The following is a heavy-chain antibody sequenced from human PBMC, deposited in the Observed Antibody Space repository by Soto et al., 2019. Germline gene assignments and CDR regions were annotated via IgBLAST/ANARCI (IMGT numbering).Heavy chain of an antibody. J-gene: IGHJ4*02. D-gene: IGHD2-2*01. CDR3: ARSSTSANYFDY. CDR1: GGSISSGGYY. Sequence: PSETLSLTCTVSGGSISSGGYYWSWIRQHPGKGLEWIGYIYYSGSTYYNPSLKSRVTISVDTSKNQFSLKLNSVTAADTAVYYCARSSTSANYFDYWGQGTLVSVPQ. CDR2: IYYSGST. V-gene: IGHV4-31*03.